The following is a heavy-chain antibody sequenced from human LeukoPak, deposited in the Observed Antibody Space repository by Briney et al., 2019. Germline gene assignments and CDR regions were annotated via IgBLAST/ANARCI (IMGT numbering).Heavy chain of an antibody. CDR2: IYYSGST. J-gene: IGHJ4*02. D-gene: IGHD1-26*01. CDR1: GGSISSYY. V-gene: IGHV4-59*08. Sequence: PSETLSLTCTVSGGSISSYYWSWIRQPPGKGLEWIGYIYYSGSTNYNPSLKSRVTISVDTSKNQFSLKLSSVTAADTAVYYCARHSGGSSLDSSYWGQGTLATVSS. CDR3: ARHSGGSSLDSSY.